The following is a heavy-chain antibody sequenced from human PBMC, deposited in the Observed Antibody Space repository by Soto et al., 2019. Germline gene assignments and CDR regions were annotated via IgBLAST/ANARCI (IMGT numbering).Heavy chain of an antibody. CDR1: GFTFSSYS. D-gene: IGHD1-26*01. V-gene: IGHV3-21*01. CDR3: ARDPEGTQASHDAFDI. CDR2: ISSSSSYI. Sequence: GGSLRLSCAASGFTFSSYSMNWVRQAPGKGLEWVSSISSSSSYIYYADSVKCRFTISRDNAKNSLYLQMNSLRAEDTAVYYWARDPEGTQASHDAFDIWGQGTMVTVSS. J-gene: IGHJ3*02.